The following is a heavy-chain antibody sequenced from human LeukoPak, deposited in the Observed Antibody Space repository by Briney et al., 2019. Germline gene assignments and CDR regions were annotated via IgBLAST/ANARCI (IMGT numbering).Heavy chain of an antibody. V-gene: IGHV1-24*01. Sequence: ASVKVSCKVSGYTLTELSMHWVRQAPGKGLEWMGGFDTEDGETIYAQKFQGRVTMTEDTSTDTAYMELSSLRSEDTAVYYCATRLAAHDAFDIWGQGTMVTVSS. CDR2: FDTEDGET. J-gene: IGHJ3*02. CDR3: ATRLAAHDAFDI. D-gene: IGHD2-15*01. CDR1: GYTLTELS.